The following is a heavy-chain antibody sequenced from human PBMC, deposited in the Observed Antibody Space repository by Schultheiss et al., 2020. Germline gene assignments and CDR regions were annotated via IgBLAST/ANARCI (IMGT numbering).Heavy chain of an antibody. Sequence: SETLSLTCAVSGGSISSGGYSWSWIRQPPGKGLEWSGYIYHSGSTYYNPSLKSRVTISVDTSKNQFSLKLSSVTAADTAVYYCAPRGGATRRGFDYWGQGTLVTVSS. CDR1: GGSISSGGYS. D-gene: IGHD1-26*01. J-gene: IGHJ4*02. CDR3: APRGGATRRGFDY. V-gene: IGHV4-30-2*01. CDR2: IYHSGST.